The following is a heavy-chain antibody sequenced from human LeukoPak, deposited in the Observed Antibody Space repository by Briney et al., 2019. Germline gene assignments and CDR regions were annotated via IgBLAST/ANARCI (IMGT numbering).Heavy chain of an antibody. V-gene: IGHV3-23*01. D-gene: IGHD2-15*01. CDR3: AKGDCSSGSCYFDY. CDR1: GFTLSNHP. J-gene: IGHJ4*02. CDR2: LSDTGDST. Sequence: PGGSLRLPCAASGFTLSNHPMYWVRQAPGKGLEWVSSLSDTGDSTHYADSVKGRFTISRDSARSALYLQMNSLRAEDTAVYYCAKGDCSSGSCYFDYLGPGIPGHRLL.